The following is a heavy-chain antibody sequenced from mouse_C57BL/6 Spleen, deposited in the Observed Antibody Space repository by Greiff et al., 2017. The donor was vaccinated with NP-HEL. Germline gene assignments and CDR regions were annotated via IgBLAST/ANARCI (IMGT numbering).Heavy chain of an antibody. J-gene: IGHJ3*01. D-gene: IGHD1-1*01. Sequence: VQLQQSGPELVKPGASVKISCKASGYTFTDYYMNWVKQSHGKSLEWIGDINPNNGGTSYNQKFKGKATLTVDKSSSTAYMELRSLTSDDSAVYYCARSQLGNYYYGSSSWFAYWGQGTLVTVSA. CDR3: ARSQLGNYYYGSSSWFAY. V-gene: IGHV1-26*01. CDR2: INPNNGGT. CDR1: GYTFTDYY.